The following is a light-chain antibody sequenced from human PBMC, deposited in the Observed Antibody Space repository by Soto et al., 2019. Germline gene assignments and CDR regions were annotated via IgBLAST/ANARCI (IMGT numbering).Light chain of an antibody. CDR3: QQYDKWRT. CDR1: QSVGVN. Sequence: EIVLTQSPATLSVSPGEGATLSWRASQSVGVNLAWYQHKPGQASRLLIYGASTRATDIPARISGSGSGTEFTLTISSLQSEDFAVYYCQQYDKWRTFGQGTKVDIK. CDR2: GAS. V-gene: IGKV3-15*01. J-gene: IGKJ1*01.